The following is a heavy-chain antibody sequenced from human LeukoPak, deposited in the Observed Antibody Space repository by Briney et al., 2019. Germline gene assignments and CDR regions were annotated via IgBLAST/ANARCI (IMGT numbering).Heavy chain of an antibody. Sequence: PSETLSLTRTVSGGSISTYYWSWIRQPPGKGLEWIGYIYYSGSTKYNPSLKSRATISVDTSKNQFSLKLSSVTAADTAVYYCARVPQYSSSSHDYYYYYMDVWGKGTTVTVSS. J-gene: IGHJ6*03. CDR2: IYYSGST. CDR3: ARVPQYSSSSHDYYYYYMDV. D-gene: IGHD6-6*01. CDR1: GGSISTYY. V-gene: IGHV4-59*01.